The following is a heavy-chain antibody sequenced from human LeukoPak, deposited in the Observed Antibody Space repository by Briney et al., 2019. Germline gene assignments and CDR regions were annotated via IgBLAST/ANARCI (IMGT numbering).Heavy chain of an antibody. CDR2: IRNKDNSYAT. CDR3: VGRVGDSYFYGMDV. CDR1: GFTFSASP. Sequence: GGSLRLSCAASGFTFSASPIHWVRQASGKGLEWVGRIRNKDNSYATAYAESVKGRFTISRDDSENTAYLQMNSLKTEDTAVYYCVGRVGDSYFYGMDVWGQGTPVTVSS. D-gene: IGHD5/OR15-5a*01. V-gene: IGHV3-73*01. J-gene: IGHJ6*02.